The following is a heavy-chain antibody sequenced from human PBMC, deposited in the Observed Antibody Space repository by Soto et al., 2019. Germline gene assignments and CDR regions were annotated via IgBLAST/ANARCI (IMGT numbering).Heavy chain of an antibody. CDR1: GGTFSSYA. CDR2: IIPIFGTA. CDR3: ARVRFLEWLPQYYFDY. J-gene: IGHJ4*02. Sequence: QVQLVQSGAEVKKPGSSVKVSCKASGGTFSSYAISWVRQAPGQGLEWMGGIIPIFGTANYAQKFQGRVTLTAAESTSRASMELSSLRSEDTAVYYCARVRFLEWLPQYYFDYWGQGTLVTVSS. D-gene: IGHD3-3*01. V-gene: IGHV1-69*12.